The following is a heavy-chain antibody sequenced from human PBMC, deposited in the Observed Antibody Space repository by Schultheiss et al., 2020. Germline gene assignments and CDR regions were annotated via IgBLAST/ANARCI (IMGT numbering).Heavy chain of an antibody. CDR1: GGSISSGGYY. J-gene: IGHJ4*02. Sequence: SETLSLTCTVSGGSISSGGYYWSWIRQHPGKGLEWIGYIYYSGSTYYNPSLKSRVTISVDTSKNQFSLKLSSVTAADTAVYYCAREVDSSGFYYFDYWGQGTLVTVYS. CDR2: IYYSGST. V-gene: IGHV4-31*03. CDR3: AREVDSSGFYYFDY. D-gene: IGHD3-22*01.